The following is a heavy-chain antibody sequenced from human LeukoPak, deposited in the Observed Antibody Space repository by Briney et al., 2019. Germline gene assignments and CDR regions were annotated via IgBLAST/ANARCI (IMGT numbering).Heavy chain of an antibody. D-gene: IGHD6-6*01. CDR2: INHSGST. CDR3: ARGRLYTIAARSYYFDY. V-gene: IGHV4-34*01. Sequence: SETLSFTCAVYGGSFSGYYWSWIRQPPGKGLEWIGEINHSGSTNYNPSLKSRVTISVDTSKNQFSLKLSSVTAADTAVYYCARGRLYTIAARSYYFDYWGQGTLVTVSS. CDR1: GGSFSGYY. J-gene: IGHJ4*02.